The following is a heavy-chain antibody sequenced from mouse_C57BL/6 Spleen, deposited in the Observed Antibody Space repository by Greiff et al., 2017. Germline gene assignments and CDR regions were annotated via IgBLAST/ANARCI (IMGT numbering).Heavy chain of an antibody. Sequence: VKLLESGPELVKPGASVKISCKASGYAFSSSWMNWVKQRPGKGLEWIGRIYPGDGDTNYNGKFKGKATLTADKSSSTAYMQLSSLTSEDSAVYFCARRGYYGSAFDYWGQGTTL. CDR3: ARRGYYGSAFDY. J-gene: IGHJ2*01. D-gene: IGHD1-1*01. V-gene: IGHV1-82*01. CDR1: GYAFSSSW. CDR2: IYPGDGDT.